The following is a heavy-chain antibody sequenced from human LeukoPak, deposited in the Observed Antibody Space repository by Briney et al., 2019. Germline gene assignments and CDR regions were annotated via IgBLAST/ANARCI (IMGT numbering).Heavy chain of an antibody. J-gene: IGHJ6*02. CDR2: ISYDGSNK. V-gene: IGHV3-30*03. CDR3: ARGRVSYYYYGMDV. CDR1: GFTFSSYG. Sequence: GGSLRLSCAASGFTFSSYGMHWVRQAPGKGLEWVAVISYDGSNKYYADSVKGRFTISRDNSKNTLYLQMNSLRAEDTAVYYCARGRVSYYYYGMDVWGQGTTVTVSS.